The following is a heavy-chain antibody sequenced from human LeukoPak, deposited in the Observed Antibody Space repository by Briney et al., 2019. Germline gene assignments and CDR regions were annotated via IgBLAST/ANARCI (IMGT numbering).Heavy chain of an antibody. CDR3: ARGALTGDDY. Sequence: MASETLSLTCTVSGGSISSYYWSWIRQPPGKGLEWIGYIYYSGSTNYNPSLKSRVTISVDTSKNQFSLKLSSVTAADTAVYYCARGALTGDDYWGQGTLVTVSS. CDR1: GGSISSYY. V-gene: IGHV4-59*01. CDR2: IYYSGST. J-gene: IGHJ4*02. D-gene: IGHD7-27*01.